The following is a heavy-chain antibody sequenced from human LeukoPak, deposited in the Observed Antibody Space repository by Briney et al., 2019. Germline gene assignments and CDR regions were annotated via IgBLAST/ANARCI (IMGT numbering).Heavy chain of an antibody. CDR3: ARGSSGWCEGPRYFDL. V-gene: IGHV4-30-2*01. CDR1: GVSISSGGNS. Sequence: SETLSLTCAVSGVSISSGGNSWSWIRQPPGKGLEWIGYIYQSGSTYYNPSLKSRVTISVDRSKNQFSLKLSSVTAADTAVYYCARGSSGWCEGPRYFDLWGRGTLVTVSS. D-gene: IGHD6-19*01. CDR2: IYQSGST. J-gene: IGHJ2*01.